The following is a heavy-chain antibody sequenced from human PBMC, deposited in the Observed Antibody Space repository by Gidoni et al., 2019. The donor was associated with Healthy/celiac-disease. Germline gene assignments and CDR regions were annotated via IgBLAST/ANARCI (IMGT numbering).Heavy chain of an antibody. CDR2: IKQDGSEK. V-gene: IGHV3-7*01. CDR1: GFTFSSYW. Sequence: EVQLVESGGGLVQPGGSLRLSCAASGFTFSSYWMSWVRQAPGKGLEWVANIKQDGSEKYYVDSVKGRFTISRDNAKNSLYLQMNSLRAEDTAVYYCARGGPFPGIAVAANDAFDIWGQGTMVTVSS. CDR3: ARGGPFPGIAVAANDAFDI. J-gene: IGHJ3*02. D-gene: IGHD6-19*01.